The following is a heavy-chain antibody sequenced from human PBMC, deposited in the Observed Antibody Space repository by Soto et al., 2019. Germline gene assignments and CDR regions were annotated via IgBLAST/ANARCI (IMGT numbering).Heavy chain of an antibody. D-gene: IGHD2-2*01. CDR3: ARDRTYCSSTSCPRGIDY. CDR2: ISGSGGST. J-gene: IGHJ4*02. Sequence: PGGSLRLSCAASGFTFSSYAMRWVRQAPGKGLEWVSAISGSGGSTYYADSVKGRFTISRDNAKNSLYLQMNSLRAEDTAVYYCARDRTYCSSTSCPRGIDYWGQGTLVTVSS. CDR1: GFTFSSYA. V-gene: IGHV3-23*01.